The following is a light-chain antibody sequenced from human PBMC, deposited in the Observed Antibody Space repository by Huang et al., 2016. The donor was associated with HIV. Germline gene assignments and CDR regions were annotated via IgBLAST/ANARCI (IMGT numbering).Light chain of an antibody. J-gene: IGKJ4*01. CDR3: QQYESWPPLT. CDR1: QSVRDK. CDR2: ATA. V-gene: IGKV3-15*01. Sequence: EIVMTQSPDTLSVSPGERATLYCRASQSVRDKLAWYQQKPGQAPRLLLHATATRADGVQDRFSGSGSGTEFTLTISSLQSEDRGVYYCQQYESWPPLTFGGGTKVEIK.